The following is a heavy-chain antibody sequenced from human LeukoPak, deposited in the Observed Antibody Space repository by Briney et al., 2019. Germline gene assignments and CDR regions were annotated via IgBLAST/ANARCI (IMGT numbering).Heavy chain of an antibody. J-gene: IGHJ3*02. D-gene: IGHD5-24*01. Sequence: ASVKVSCKASGYTFTSYGISWVRQAPGQGLEWMGWISAYNGNTNYAQKLQGRVTMTTDTPTSTAYMELRSLRSDDTAVYYCARAQDGYNNDAFDIWGQGTMVTVSS. V-gene: IGHV1-18*01. CDR2: ISAYNGNT. CDR3: ARAQDGYNNDAFDI. CDR1: GYTFTSYG.